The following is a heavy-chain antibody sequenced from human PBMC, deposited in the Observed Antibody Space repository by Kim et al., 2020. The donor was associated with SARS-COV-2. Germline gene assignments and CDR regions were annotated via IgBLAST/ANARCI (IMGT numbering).Heavy chain of an antibody. Sequence: KTFYADTVKGRFTISRDNAKNTVFLQMNDLRVEDTALYYCARGAIGAFDIWGQGTMVTVSS. J-gene: IGHJ3*02. D-gene: IGHD2-21*01. CDR3: ARGAIGAFDI. V-gene: IGHV3-74*01. CDR2: KT.